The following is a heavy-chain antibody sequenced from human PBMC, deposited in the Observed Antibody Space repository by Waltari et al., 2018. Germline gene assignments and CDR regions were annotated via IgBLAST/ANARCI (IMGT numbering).Heavy chain of an antibody. D-gene: IGHD1-26*01. CDR3: AREPIVGATAFWYFDL. V-gene: IGHV4-38-2*02. CDR2: IYHSGST. J-gene: IGHJ2*01. CDR1: GYSISSGYY. Sequence: QVQLQESGPGLVKPSETLSLTCTVSGYSISSGYYWGWIRQPPGKGLEWIGSIYHSGSTYYNPSLKSRFTISVDTAKNQFSLKLSSVTAADTAVYYCAREPIVGATAFWYFDLWGRGTLVTVSS.